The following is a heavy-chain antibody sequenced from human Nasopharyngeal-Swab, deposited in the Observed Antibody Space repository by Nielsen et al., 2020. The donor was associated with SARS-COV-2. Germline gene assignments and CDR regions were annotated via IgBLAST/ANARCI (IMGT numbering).Heavy chain of an antibody. CDR2: ISAYNGNT. J-gene: IGHJ4*02. V-gene: IGHV1-18*01. Sequence: ASVKVSCKASGYTFTSYGISWVRQAPGQGLEWMGWISAYNGNTNYAQKLQGRVTMTTDTSTSTAYMELRSLRSDDTAVHYCARDTPSGDTVTTSPDFDYWGQGTLVTVSS. D-gene: IGHD4-17*01. CDR3: ARDTPSGDTVTTSPDFDY. CDR1: GYTFTSYG.